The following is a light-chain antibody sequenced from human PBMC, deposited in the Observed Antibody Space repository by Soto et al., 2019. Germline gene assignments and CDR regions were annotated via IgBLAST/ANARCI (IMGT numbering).Light chain of an antibody. CDR1: QGISSD. CDR3: QHYNSYTEA. J-gene: IGKJ1*01. Sequence: DILRIQSPPSLSASVGDRVTITCRASQGISSDLGWYQQKPGKAPKRMIYAASSLQSGVPSRFSGSGSGTEVTLTISSLQTDDGATYYCQHYNSYTEAFCQGTKVDIK. CDR2: AAS. V-gene: IGKV1-17*01.